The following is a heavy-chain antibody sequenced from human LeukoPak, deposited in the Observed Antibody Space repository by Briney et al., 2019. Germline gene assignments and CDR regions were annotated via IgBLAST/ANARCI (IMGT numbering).Heavy chain of an antibody. CDR1: GGSIISYY. D-gene: IGHD5-18*01. V-gene: IGHV4-4*07. CDR3: ARDRGYSYAFGY. CDR2: IYTSGST. J-gene: IGHJ4*02. Sequence: PSAPLSLPCTVSGGSIISYYWSWLRQPAGKGLEWIGRIYTSGSTNYNPSLKSRVTMSVDTSKNQFSLKLSSVTAADTAVYYCARDRGYSYAFGYWGQGTLVTVSS.